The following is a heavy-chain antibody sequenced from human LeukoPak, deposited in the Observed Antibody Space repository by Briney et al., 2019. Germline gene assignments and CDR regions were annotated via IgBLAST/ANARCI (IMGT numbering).Heavy chain of an antibody. Sequence: KPSETLSLTCAVYGGSFSGYYWSWIRQPPGKGLEWIGEINHSGSTNYNPSLKSRVTMSVDTSKNQFSLKLSSVTAADTAVYYCARLRFQSYGPLYYFDYWGQGTLVTVSS. J-gene: IGHJ4*02. V-gene: IGHV4-34*01. D-gene: IGHD5-18*01. CDR2: INHSGST. CDR1: GGSFSGYY. CDR3: ARLRFQSYGPLYYFDY.